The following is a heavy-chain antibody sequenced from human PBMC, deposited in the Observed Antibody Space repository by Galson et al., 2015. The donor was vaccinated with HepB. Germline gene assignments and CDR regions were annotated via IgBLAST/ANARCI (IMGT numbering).Heavy chain of an antibody. CDR3: ARSILVPAASASDY. CDR1: GFIFSTFN. CDR2: ISSRSSHI. Sequence: SLRLSCAGSGFIFSTFNINWVRQAPGKRLEWVSSISSRSSHIYYADSLKGRFTISRDNAKNSTYLQMNSLRAGDTAVYFCARSILVPAASASDYWGQGTLVTVSS. D-gene: IGHD2-2*01. J-gene: IGHJ4*02. V-gene: IGHV3-21*01.